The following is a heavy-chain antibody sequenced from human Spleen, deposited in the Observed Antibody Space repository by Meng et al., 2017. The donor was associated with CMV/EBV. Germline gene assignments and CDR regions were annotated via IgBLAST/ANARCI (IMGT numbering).Heavy chain of an antibody. CDR3: ARDLGQLVGSGAFDI. J-gene: IGHJ3*02. CDR1: VFTFSGYW. Sequence: GGSLRLSCVASVFTFSGYWMSWVRQAPGKGLEWVAKINRDGSEKYYLDSVKGRFTISRDNAKNSLYLQMIGLTADDSAVYYCARDLGQLVGSGAFDIWGQGTMVTVSS. D-gene: IGHD6-6*01. CDR2: INRDGSEK. V-gene: IGHV3-7*01.